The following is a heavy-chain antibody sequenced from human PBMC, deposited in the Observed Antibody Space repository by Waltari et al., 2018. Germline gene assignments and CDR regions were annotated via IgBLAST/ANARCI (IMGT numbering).Heavy chain of an antibody. Sequence: EVQLVESGGGLVQPGRSLRLCCVAAGFTFDDYAMNWDRQAPGKGLEWVSGISLNGRSIAYVDSVKGRFTISRDNAKNSLSLQMNSLRVEDTALYYCVKDTRLRYFDWLLFGADYWGQGTLVTVSS. J-gene: IGHJ4*02. CDR1: GFTFDDYA. CDR2: ISLNGRSI. V-gene: IGHV3-9*01. D-gene: IGHD3-9*01. CDR3: VKDTRLRYFDWLLFGADY.